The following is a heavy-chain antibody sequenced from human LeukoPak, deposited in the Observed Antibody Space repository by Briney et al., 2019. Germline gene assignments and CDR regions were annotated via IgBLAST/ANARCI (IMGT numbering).Heavy chain of an antibody. CDR1: GFTFSSYE. Sequence: GGSLRLSCAASGFTFSSYEMNWVRQAPGEGLEWVSYISSSGNTIYYADSVKGRFTISRDNAKNPLYLQMNSLRAEDTAVYYCAREGVDIVLIFGWGQGTLVTVSS. CDR3: AREGVDIVLIFG. D-gene: IGHD2-8*01. CDR2: ISSSGNTI. J-gene: IGHJ4*02. V-gene: IGHV3-48*03.